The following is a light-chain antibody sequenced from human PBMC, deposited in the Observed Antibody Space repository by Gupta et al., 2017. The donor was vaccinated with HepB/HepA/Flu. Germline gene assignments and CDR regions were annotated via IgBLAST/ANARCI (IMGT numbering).Light chain of an antibody. V-gene: IGKV3-20*01. CDR3: QQYTT. Sequence: EHVLTQSPVTLSLSTGERATLACRDSQSVSSSYLDRYQQNPGQVNRISNYGGYSSATGIIDRFSGSVSGTDFTRPRRRLETDDLDMDYGQQYTTFGQGTKVEIK. CDR1: QSVSSSY. J-gene: IGKJ1*01. CDR2: GGY.